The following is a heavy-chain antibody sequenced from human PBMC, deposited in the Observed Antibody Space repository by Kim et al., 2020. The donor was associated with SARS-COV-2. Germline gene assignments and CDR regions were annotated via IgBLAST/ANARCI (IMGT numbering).Heavy chain of an antibody. V-gene: IGHV3-13*01. CDR2: IGTAGDT. CDR1: GFTFSSYD. J-gene: IGHJ6*02. Sequence: GGSLRLSCAASGFTFSSYDMHWVRQATGKGLEWVSVIGTAGDTYYPGSVKGRFTISRENAKNSLYLQMNSLRAGDTAVYYCARADYGGNYYYYYGMDVWGQGTTVTVSS. CDR3: ARADYGGNYYYYYGMDV. D-gene: IGHD4-17*01.